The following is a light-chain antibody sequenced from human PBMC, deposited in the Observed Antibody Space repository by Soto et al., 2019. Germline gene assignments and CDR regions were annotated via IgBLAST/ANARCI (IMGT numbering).Light chain of an antibody. CDR3: GAWDSSLDTVV. V-gene: IGLV1-51*01. CDR1: SSNIGGNY. CDR2: DNY. J-gene: IGLJ2*01. Sequence: QTVVAQPPSISAAPGQKVTISCSGSSSNIGGNYVSWYQHDPRTAPKLLIYDNYKRASGSPDRFSASKSGTSATLGITGLQTGDEADYYCGAWDSSLDTVVFGGGTKLTVL.